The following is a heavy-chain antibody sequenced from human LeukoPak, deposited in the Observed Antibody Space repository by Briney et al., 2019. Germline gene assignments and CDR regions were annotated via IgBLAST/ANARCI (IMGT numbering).Heavy chain of an antibody. Sequence: IPSQTLSLTCTVSGGSISSGSYYWSWIRQPAGKGLEWIGRIYTSGSTNYNPSLKSRVTISVDTSKNQFSLKLSSVTAADTAVYYCARVRRGLFSSSWYPEYYFDYWGQGTLVTVSS. D-gene: IGHD6-13*01. CDR3: ARVRRGLFSSSWYPEYYFDY. V-gene: IGHV4-61*02. J-gene: IGHJ4*02. CDR2: IYTSGST. CDR1: GGSISSGSYY.